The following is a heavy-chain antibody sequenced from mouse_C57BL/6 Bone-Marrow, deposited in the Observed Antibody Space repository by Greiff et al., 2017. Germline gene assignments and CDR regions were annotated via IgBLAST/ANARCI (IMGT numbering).Heavy chain of an antibody. J-gene: IGHJ4*01. CDR1: GFTFSSYA. D-gene: IGHD2-3*01. V-gene: IGHV5-4*03. CDR2: ISDGGSYT. CDR3: ESDASMDY. Sequence: EVKLVESGGGLVKPGGSLKLSCAASGFTFSSYAMSWVRQTPEKRLEWVATISDGGSYTYFPDNVKGRFTISRDNAKNNLYLQLRHLKSEDTAMYYCESDASMDYWGQGTSVTVSS.